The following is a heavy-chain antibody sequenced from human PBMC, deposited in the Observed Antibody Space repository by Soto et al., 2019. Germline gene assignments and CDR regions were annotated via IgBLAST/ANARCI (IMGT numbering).Heavy chain of an antibody. D-gene: IGHD3-10*01. Sequence: ASVKVSCKASGYTFTSYAMHWVRQAPGQRLEWMGWINAGNGNTKYSQKFQGRVTITRDTSASTAYMELSSLRSEDTAVYYCARWFGELYGYYYYYMDVWGKGTTVTVSS. CDR1: GYTFTSYA. V-gene: IGHV1-3*01. CDR2: INAGNGNT. J-gene: IGHJ6*03. CDR3: ARWFGELYGYYYYYMDV.